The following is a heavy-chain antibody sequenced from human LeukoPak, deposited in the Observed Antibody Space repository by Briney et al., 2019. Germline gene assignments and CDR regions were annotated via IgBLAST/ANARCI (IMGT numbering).Heavy chain of an antibody. CDR1: GGSISSGGFS. Sequence: PSQTLSLTCAVSGGSISSGGFSWSWIRQSPGKGLQWIGEVAHKGPTVYSPTLNRKYNPSLESRVTMSVDPSKNQFSLKLTSVTVADTATYYCVRQGTNSGYYLLDYWGPGHLVTVSS. CDR3: VRQGTNSGYYLLDY. V-gene: IGHV4-30-2*06. D-gene: IGHD3-3*01. J-gene: IGHJ4*02. CDR2: VAHKGPTV.